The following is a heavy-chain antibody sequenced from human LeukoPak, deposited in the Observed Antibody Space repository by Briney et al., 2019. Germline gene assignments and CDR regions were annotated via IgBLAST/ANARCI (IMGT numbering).Heavy chain of an antibody. D-gene: IGHD2-15*01. CDR3: ARDRTVVVVVAATQAHWFDP. V-gene: IGHV4-39*07. CDR1: GDSISSSSYY. CDR2: FSYSGST. J-gene: IGHJ5*02. Sequence: PSETLSLTCTVSGDSISSSSYYWGWIRQPPGKGLEWIGSFSYSGSTYYNPSLKSRVTISVDTSKNQFSLKLSSVTAADTAVYYCARDRTVVVVVAATQAHWFDPWGRGTLVTVSS.